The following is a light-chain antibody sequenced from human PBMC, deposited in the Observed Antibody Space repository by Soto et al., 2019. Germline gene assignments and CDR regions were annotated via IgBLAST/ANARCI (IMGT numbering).Light chain of an antibody. V-gene: IGKV1-5*01. CDR3: QQYNTYS. CDR2: RAS. Sequence: DIQMTQSPSTLPASVGDRVTITCRASQSISSWLAWYQQKPGTAPKLLIYRASTLESGVPSRFSGSGSGTEFSLTISSLQTDDFATYYCQQYNTYSFGQGTKVDIK. J-gene: IGKJ1*01. CDR1: QSISSW.